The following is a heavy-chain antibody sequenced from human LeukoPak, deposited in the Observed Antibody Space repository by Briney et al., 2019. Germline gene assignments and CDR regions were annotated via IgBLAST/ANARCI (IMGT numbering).Heavy chain of an antibody. CDR1: GYSISSGYY. D-gene: IGHD1-26*01. Sequence: SETLSLTCTVSGYSISSGYYWGWIRQPPGKGLEWIGSIYHSGSTYYNPSLKSRVTISVDTSKNQFSLKLSSVTAADTAVYYCARSVVGAKSNWFDPWGQGTLVTVSS. CDR3: ARSVVGAKSNWFDP. V-gene: IGHV4-38-2*02. J-gene: IGHJ5*02. CDR2: IYHSGST.